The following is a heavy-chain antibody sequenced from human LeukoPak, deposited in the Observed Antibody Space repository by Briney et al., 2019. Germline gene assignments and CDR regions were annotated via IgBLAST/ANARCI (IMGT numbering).Heavy chain of an antibody. CDR1: GGSISSSSYY. Sequence: PSETLSLTCTVSGGSISSSSYYWGWIRQPPGKGLEWIGSIYYSGSTYYNPSLKSRVTISVDTSKNQFSLKLSSVTAADTAVYYCARGGIAAQGGYFDYWGQGTLVTVSS. CDR2: IYYSGST. CDR3: ARGGIAAQGGYFDY. J-gene: IGHJ4*02. D-gene: IGHD6-13*01. V-gene: IGHV4-39*07.